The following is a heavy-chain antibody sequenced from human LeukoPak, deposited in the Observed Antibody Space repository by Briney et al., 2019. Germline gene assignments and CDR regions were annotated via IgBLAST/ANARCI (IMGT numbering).Heavy chain of an antibody. CDR3: AGLLLSGSYFDY. Sequence: GASVKVSCRASGYTFSNYYMHWVRQAPGQGLEWMGWISPNSGGTNYAQKFQGRVSMTRDTSISTAYMELSSLRSDDTAVYYCAGLLLSGSYFDYWGQGTLVTVSS. CDR1: GYTFSNYY. D-gene: IGHD1-26*01. V-gene: IGHV1-2*02. J-gene: IGHJ4*02. CDR2: ISPNSGGT.